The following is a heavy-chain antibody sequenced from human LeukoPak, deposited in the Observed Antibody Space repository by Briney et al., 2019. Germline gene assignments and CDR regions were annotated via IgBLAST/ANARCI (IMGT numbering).Heavy chain of an antibody. CDR1: GYTFTAYH. J-gene: IGHJ4*02. CDR3: VRENWYYDH. CDR2: IYPPTGGT. D-gene: IGHD3-16*01. V-gene: IGHV1-2*02. Sequence: ASVKVSCKTSGYTFTAYHMHWVRQAPGQGLEFVGWIYPPTGGTVLAGKFQGRVTMTRDTSIAAAYMELSGLTFDDTAVYYCVRENWYYDHWGQGTLVTLSS.